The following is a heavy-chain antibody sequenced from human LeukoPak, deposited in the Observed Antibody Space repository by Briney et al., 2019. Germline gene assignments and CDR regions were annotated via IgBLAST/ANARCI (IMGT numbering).Heavy chain of an antibody. CDR3: ARKSSIYCDILTGYFPDHFDY. CDR1: GGTFSSYA. V-gene: IGHV1-69*05. CDR2: IIPIFGTA. Sequence: ASVKVSCKASGGTFSSYAISWVRQAHGQGLEWMGRIIPIFGTANYAQKFQGRVTITTDESTTTAYMELNSLRSEDTAMYYCARKSSIYCDILTGYFPDHFDYWGQGTLVTVSS. J-gene: IGHJ4*02. D-gene: IGHD3-9*01.